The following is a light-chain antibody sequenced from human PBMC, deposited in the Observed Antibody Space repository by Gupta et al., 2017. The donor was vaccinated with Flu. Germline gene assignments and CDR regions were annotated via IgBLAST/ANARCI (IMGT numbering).Light chain of an antibody. J-gene: IGKJ2*01. Sequence: IQMTQSPSSLYASVGDRITITCRASEDINTYLNWYRQRPGESPRLLVYSASNLQGGVPSRFSGSGSGTDFSLTITRLQPGDFATYYCQQTNRMPPTFGQGT. CDR2: SAS. V-gene: IGKV1-39*01. CDR3: QQTNRMPPT. CDR1: EDINTY.